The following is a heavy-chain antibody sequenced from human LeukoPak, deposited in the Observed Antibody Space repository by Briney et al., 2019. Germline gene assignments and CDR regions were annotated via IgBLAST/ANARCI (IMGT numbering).Heavy chain of an antibody. CDR2: IYHSGST. CDR3: VRDGSGSYYASSDAFDI. J-gene: IGHJ3*02. Sequence: KPSETLSLTCAVSGGSISSGGYSWSWIRQPPGKGLEWIGYIYHSGSTYYNPSLKSRVTISVDRSKNQSSLKLSSVTAADTAVYYCVRDGSGSYYASSDAFDIWGQGTMVTVSS. V-gene: IGHV4-30-2*01. CDR1: GGSISSGGYS. D-gene: IGHD3-10*01.